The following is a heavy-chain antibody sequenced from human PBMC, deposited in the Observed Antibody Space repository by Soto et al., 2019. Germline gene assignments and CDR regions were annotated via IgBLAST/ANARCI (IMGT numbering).Heavy chain of an antibody. V-gene: IGHV4-31*03. CDR1: GGSISSSNYY. Sequence: PSETLSLTCTVSGGSISSSNYYWSWIRQHPGKGLEWIGYIYYSGSTYYNPSLKSRLTISVDTSKNQFSLKLSSVTAADTAVYYCARLHPLYGYYYYVMDVWGQGTTVTGSS. J-gene: IGHJ6*02. CDR2: IYYSGST. CDR3: ARLHPLYGYYYYVMDV. D-gene: IGHD3-16*01.